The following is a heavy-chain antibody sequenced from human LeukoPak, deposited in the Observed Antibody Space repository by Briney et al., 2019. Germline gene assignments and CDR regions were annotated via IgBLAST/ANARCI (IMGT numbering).Heavy chain of an antibody. D-gene: IGHD6-19*01. CDR3: ARGREYSSGWYRSRYYYYMDV. Sequence: ASVTVSFKASGYTFTGYYMHWVRQAPGQGLEWMGWINPNSGGTNYAQKFQGRVTMTRDTSISTAYMELSRLRSDDTAVYYCARGREYSSGWYRSRYYYYMDVWGKGTTVTVSS. V-gene: IGHV1-2*02. CDR1: GYTFTGYY. CDR2: INPNSGGT. J-gene: IGHJ6*03.